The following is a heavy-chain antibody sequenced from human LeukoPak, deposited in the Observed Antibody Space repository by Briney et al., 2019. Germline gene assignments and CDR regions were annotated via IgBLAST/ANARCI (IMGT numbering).Heavy chain of an antibody. Sequence: ASETLSLTCTVSGGSLSSYYWSWIRQPPGKGLEWIGDIYYSGRTNFNPSLKSRVTISVDTSKNQFSLKLSSGTAADTAVYYCARAGIAVAGMVYYYYYMDVWGKGTTVTVSS. V-gene: IGHV4-59*08. CDR3: ARAGIAVAGMVYYYYYMDV. D-gene: IGHD6-19*01. CDR1: GGSLSSYY. J-gene: IGHJ6*03. CDR2: IYYSGRT.